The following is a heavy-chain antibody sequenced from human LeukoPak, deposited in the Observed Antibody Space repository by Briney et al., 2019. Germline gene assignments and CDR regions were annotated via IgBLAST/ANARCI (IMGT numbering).Heavy chain of an antibody. CDR3: SRGRAGSTIFWEAYYYMDV. CDR2: ISSDSGSV. Sequence: PGGSLRLSCAASRFTFSTHSMRWIRQAPGKGLEWLSYISSDSGSVHYADSVKGRCTISRDNAKNSLYLQMDRLRDDDAASDYCSRGRAGSTIFWEAYYYMDVWGKGTTVTVSS. CDR1: RFTFSTHS. V-gene: IGHV3-48*02. J-gene: IGHJ6*03. D-gene: IGHD3-3*01.